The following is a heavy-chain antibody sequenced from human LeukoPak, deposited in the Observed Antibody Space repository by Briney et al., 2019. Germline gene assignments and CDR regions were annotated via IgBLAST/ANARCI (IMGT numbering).Heavy chain of an antibody. D-gene: IGHD1-26*01. CDR1: GGSISSYY. Sequence: PSETLSLTCTVSGGSISSYYWGWSRQRAGERLEWIGRIYTSERTNYNPSLTSRVTMSVDTSKNQFSLKLSSVTAADTAVYYCARDQSSGIDYWGQGTLVTVSS. V-gene: IGHV4-4*07. CDR2: IYTSERT. J-gene: IGHJ4*02. CDR3: ARDQSSGIDY.